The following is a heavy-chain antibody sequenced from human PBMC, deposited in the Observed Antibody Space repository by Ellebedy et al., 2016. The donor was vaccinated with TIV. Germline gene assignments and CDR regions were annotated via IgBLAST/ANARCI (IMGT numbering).Heavy chain of an antibody. CDR3: AKSGKVEASV. CDR2: IYSGGRT. V-gene: IGHV3-53*05. D-gene: IGHD1-26*01. J-gene: IGHJ4*02. Sequence: PGGSLRLSCAATGFSVDSHYMSWVRQAPGKGLEWVSVIYSGGRTFYADSLKGRFTISRDNSNNTLYLQMTSLRPEDTALYYCAKSGKVEASVWGQGSLVTVSS. CDR1: GFSVDSHY.